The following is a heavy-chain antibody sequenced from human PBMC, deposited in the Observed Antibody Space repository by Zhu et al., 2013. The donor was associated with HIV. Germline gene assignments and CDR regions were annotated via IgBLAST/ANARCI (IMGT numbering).Heavy chain of an antibody. CDR1: GGALSSYA. J-gene: IGHJ4*02. V-gene: IGHV1-69*01. Sequence: QVQLVQSGAEVKKPGSSLKVSCKTSGGALSSYAISWVRQAPGQGLEWMGGIIPIFGTTNYAQKFQGRVTINADESTRTAYMELSSLKSEDTAVYYCARVVTCGDECYSHDYWGQGTLVTVSS. D-gene: IGHD2-21*01. CDR3: ARVVTCGDECYSHDY. CDR2: IIPIFGTT.